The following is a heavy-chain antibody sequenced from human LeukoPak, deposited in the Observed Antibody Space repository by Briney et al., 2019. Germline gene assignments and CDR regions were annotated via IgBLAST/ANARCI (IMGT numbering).Heavy chain of an antibody. Sequence: SETLSLTXTVSGGSISSSSYYWGWIRQPPGKGLEWIGSVYYSLNTHYNPSLKSRVTISVDTSKNQFSLKLSSVTAADTAVYYCARHGVSSYGSSFDYWGQGTLVTVSS. V-gene: IGHV4-39*01. D-gene: IGHD5-18*01. CDR1: GGSISSSSYY. CDR3: ARHGVSSYGSSFDY. CDR2: VYYSLNT. J-gene: IGHJ4*02.